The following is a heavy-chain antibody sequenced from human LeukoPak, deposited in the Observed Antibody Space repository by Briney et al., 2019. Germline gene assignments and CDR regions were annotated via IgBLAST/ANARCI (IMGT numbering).Heavy chain of an antibody. CDR2: TYYRSKWCN. V-gene: IGHV6-1*01. D-gene: IGHD3-22*01. Sequence: SQTLSLTCAISGDSVSSNTAAWNWIRQSPSRGLEWLGRTYYRSKWCNHYELSVKSRIIITPATSHTQFSLHLNSVTPQDTAVYYCAKASADTNLFYPWCQGTLVTVSS. J-gene: IGHJ5*02. CDR3: AKASADTNLFYP. CDR1: GDSVSSNTAA.